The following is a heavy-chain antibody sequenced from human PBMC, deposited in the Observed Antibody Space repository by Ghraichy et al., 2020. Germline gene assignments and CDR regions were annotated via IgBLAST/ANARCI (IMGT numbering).Heavy chain of an antibody. V-gene: IGHV3-23*01. CDR3: GKDQRWETPHYCDY. Sequence: GGSLRLSCAASGFTFSDYAMTWVRQAPGKGLEWVSGISGTSATIYYADSVKGRFTISRDNSKNMLYLQLNSLRAEDTAMYYCGKDQRWETPHYCDYWGQGTLVTVSS. CDR2: ISGTSATI. J-gene: IGHJ4*02. CDR1: GFTFSDYA. D-gene: IGHD1-26*01.